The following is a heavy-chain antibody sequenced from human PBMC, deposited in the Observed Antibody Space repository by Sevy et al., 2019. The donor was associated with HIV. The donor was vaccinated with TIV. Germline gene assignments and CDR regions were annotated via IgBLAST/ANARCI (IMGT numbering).Heavy chain of an antibody. CDR1: GFIFSGYG. J-gene: IGHJ1*01. Sequence: GGSLRLSCAASGFIFSGYGMRWVRQAPGQGLEWVSAISGSGGSTYYAVSVKGWFTISRDNFRNTLYLQINSRRAEDTAVYYCAKDRITAARFQHWGQGTLVTVSS. D-gene: IGHD6-13*01. V-gene: IGHV3-23*01. CDR2: ISGSGGST. CDR3: AKDRITAARFQH.